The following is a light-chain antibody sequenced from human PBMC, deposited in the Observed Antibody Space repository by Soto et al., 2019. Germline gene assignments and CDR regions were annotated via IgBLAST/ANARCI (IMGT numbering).Light chain of an antibody. Sequence: DLQMTQSPSAMSASVGDRVTITCRASQGISKSLAWFQQSPGKVPRRRIYAASTLQSVVPSRFSGSVSVSDFTLTITSLQPEDLATYYCLQHTNYPYTFGQGTKLEIK. V-gene: IGKV1-17*03. J-gene: IGKJ2*01. CDR2: AAS. CDR3: LQHTNYPYT. CDR1: QGISKS.